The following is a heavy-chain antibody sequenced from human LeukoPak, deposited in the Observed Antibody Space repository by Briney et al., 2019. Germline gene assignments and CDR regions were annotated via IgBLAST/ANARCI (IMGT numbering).Heavy chain of an antibody. D-gene: IGHD6-19*01. CDR3: ARGDSYSSGWYDQKYYYYGMDV. CDR2: IWYDGSNK. Sequence: GGSLRLSCAASGFTFSSYGMHWVRQAPGKGLEWVAVIWYDGSNKYYADSVKGRFTISRDNSKNTLYLQMNSLGAEDTAVYYCARGDSYSSGWYDQKYYYYGMDVWGQGTTVTVSS. J-gene: IGHJ6*02. V-gene: IGHV3-33*01. CDR1: GFTFSSYG.